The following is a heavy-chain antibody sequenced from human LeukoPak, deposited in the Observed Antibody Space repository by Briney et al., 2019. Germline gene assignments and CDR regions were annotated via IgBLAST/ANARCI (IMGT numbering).Heavy chain of an antibody. V-gene: IGHV3-23*01. D-gene: IGHD3-22*01. J-gene: IGHJ4*02. Sequence: PGGTLRLSCAASGFTFSSYGMSWVRQAPGKGLEWVSAISGSGGSTYYADSVKGRFTISRDNSKNTLYLQMNSLRAEDTAVYYCAKHPVYYYDSSGYYDYWGQGTLVTVSS. CDR3: AKHPVYYYDSSGYYDY. CDR2: ISGSGGST. CDR1: GFTFSSYG.